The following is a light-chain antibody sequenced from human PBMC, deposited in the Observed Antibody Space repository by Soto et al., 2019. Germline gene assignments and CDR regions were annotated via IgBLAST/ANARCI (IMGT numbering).Light chain of an antibody. Sequence: DIQMTQSPSSLSASVGDRVTITCRARQGISNYLAWFQQKPGKAAKSLIYAASSLQSGVPSKFSGSGSGTDFTLTISSLQPEDFATDYCQQDNRYPITFGQGTRLEIK. CDR2: AAS. CDR1: QGISNY. CDR3: QQDNRYPIT. J-gene: IGKJ5*01. V-gene: IGKV1-16*02.